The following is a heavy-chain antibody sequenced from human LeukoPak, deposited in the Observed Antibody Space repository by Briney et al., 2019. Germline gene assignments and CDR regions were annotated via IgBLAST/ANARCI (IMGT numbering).Heavy chain of an antibody. V-gene: IGHV4-39*01. Sequence: SETLSLTCTVSGGSISSSSYYWGWIRQPPGRGLEWIGSIYYSGSTYYNPSLKSRVTISVDTSKNQFSLKLSSVTAADTAVYYCASVITMVRGIPGDDAFDIWGQGTMVTVSS. CDR3: ASVITMVRGIPGDDAFDI. J-gene: IGHJ3*02. CDR1: GGSISSSSYY. CDR2: IYYSGST. D-gene: IGHD3-10*01.